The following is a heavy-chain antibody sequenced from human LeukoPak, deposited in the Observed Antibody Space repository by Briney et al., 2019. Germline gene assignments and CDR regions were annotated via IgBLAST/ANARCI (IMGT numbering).Heavy chain of an antibody. CDR1: GFTFDDYA. J-gene: IGHJ4*02. CDR2: ISWNSGSI. D-gene: IGHD3-16*01. CDR3: ARDDYVDWRKILDY. Sequence: GGSLRLSCAASGFTFDDYAMHWVRQAPGKGLEWVSGISWNSGSIGYADSVKGRFTISRDNAKNSLYLQMNSLRAEDTAVYYCARDDYVDWRKILDYWGQGTLVTVSS. V-gene: IGHV3-9*01.